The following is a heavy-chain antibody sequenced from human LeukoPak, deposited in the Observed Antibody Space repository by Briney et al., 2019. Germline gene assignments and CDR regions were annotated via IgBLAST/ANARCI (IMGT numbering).Heavy chain of an antibody. CDR1: GFIFSSLD. Sequence: GGSLRLSCAASGFIFSSLDMHWVRQAPGRGLEWVSAVGAAGETYYAGSVKGRFTISRENANNSLYLHMSSLRAGDTAVYYCAGSRRGYKPSGFVYFYGMDFWGQGTTVTVSS. J-gene: IGHJ6*02. V-gene: IGHV3-13*01. CDR2: VGAAGET. D-gene: IGHD5-18*01. CDR3: AGSRRGYKPSGFVYFYGMDF.